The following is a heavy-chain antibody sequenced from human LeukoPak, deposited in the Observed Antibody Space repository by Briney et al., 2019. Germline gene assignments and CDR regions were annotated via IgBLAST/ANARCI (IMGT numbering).Heavy chain of an antibody. CDR3: ASPGSSYDILTGPGYCDY. CDR1: GYTFTDYY. J-gene: IGHJ4*02. Sequence: ASVKVSCKASGYTFTDYYIHWVRQAPGQGLEWMGWINPNSGGTNYAQKFQGRVTMTRDTSITTAYMELNSLRSDDTAVYYCASPGSSYDILTGPGYCDYWGQGTLVTVSS. CDR2: INPNSGGT. V-gene: IGHV1-2*02. D-gene: IGHD3-9*01.